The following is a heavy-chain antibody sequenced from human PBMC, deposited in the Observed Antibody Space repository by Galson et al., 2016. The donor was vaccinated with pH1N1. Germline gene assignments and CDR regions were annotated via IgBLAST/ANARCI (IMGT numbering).Heavy chain of an antibody. CDR1: GGTFGSYG. CDR3: AREDYYDTDLSDWYFDI. V-gene: IGHV1-69*13. CDR2: IIPILNIT. D-gene: IGHD3-22*01. J-gene: IGHJ2*01. Sequence: SVKVSCKASGGTFGSYGINWVRQAPGQGLEWMGGIIPILNITKYAQNFQDRVTITADESTTTAYMELSRLRSEDTAVYYGAREDYYDTDLSDWYFDIWGRGTLVTVSS.